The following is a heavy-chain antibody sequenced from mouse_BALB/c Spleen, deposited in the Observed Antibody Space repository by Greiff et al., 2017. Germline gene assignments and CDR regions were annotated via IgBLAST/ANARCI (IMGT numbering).Heavy chain of an antibody. Sequence: VQLKESGAELVKPGASVKLSCTASGFNIKDTYMHWVKQRPEQGLEWIGRIDPANGNTKYDPKFQGKATITADTSSNTAYLQLSSLTSEDTAVYYCAKDYYGSSYDYFDYWGQGTTLTVSS. CDR3: AKDYYGSSYDYFDY. CDR2: IDPANGNT. D-gene: IGHD1-1*01. CDR1: GFNIKDTY. V-gene: IGHV14-3*02. J-gene: IGHJ2*01.